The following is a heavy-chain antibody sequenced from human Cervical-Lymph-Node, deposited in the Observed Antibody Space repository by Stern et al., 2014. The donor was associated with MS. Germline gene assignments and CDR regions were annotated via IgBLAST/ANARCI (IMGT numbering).Heavy chain of an antibody. V-gene: IGHV4-59*01. CDR3: ARDVRFGELEGFDP. Sequence: QVQLQESGPGLVKPSETLSLTCTVSGGSISSYYWSWIRQPPGQGLEWIGYIYYSGSTNYNPSLKSRVTISVDTSKNQFSMKLSSVTAADTAVYYCARDVRFGELEGFDPWGQGTLVTVSS. J-gene: IGHJ5*02. CDR2: IYYSGST. CDR1: GGSISSYY. D-gene: IGHD3-10*01.